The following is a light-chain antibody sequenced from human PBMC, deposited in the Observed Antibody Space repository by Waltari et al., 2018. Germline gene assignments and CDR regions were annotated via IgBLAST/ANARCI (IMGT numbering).Light chain of an antibody. CDR3: CSYAGTNNFYV. CDR2: EVI. J-gene: IGLJ1*01. CDR1: SSDIGDCDY. V-gene: IGLV2-8*01. Sequence: QSALPQPPSASGSPGESVPLPCTGTSSDIGDCDYVSWYQQHPGKAPKLMIYEVIKRPSGVPDRFSGSKSGNTASLTVSGLQAEDEADYYCCSYAGTNNFYVFGTGTKVTVL.